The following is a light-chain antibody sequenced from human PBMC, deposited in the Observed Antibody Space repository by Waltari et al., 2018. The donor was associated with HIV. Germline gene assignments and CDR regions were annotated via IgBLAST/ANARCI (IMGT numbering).Light chain of an antibody. J-gene: IGLJ1*01. CDR2: EGG. CDR1: SNDVGNYNL. Sequence: QSALTQPASVSGSPGQSITISCTGTSNDVGNYNLVSWYQQHPGKAPKIMIYEGGKRPSGFSNRFSGSQSGNTASLTIPGLQAEDEAHYYCCSYAGSGTYVFGAGTKVTVL. V-gene: IGLV2-23*01. CDR3: CSYAGSGTYV.